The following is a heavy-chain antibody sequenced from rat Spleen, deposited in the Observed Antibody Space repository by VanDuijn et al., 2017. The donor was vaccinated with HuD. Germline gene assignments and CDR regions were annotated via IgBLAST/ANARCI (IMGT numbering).Heavy chain of an antibody. V-gene: IGHV5-17*01. Sequence: EVQLVESGGGLVQPGRSLKLSCAASGFTFSDYAMAWVRQAPRKGLEWVATIIYDSSSTYYRDSVKGRFTISRDNAKSTLYLQMDSLRSEDTATYYCTTYPFGYWGQGTLVTVSS. CDR1: GFTFSDYA. D-gene: IGHD1-4*01. CDR2: IIYDSSST. J-gene: IGHJ3*01. CDR3: TTYPFGY.